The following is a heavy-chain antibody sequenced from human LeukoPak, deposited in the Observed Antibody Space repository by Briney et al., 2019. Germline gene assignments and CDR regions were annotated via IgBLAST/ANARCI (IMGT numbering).Heavy chain of an antibody. V-gene: IGHV4-38-2*01. D-gene: IGHD4-23*01. CDR1: GYSISSGYY. CDR3: ARHGSLYGSNYFDY. CDR2: IYHSGST. J-gene: IGHJ4*02. Sequence: SETLSLTCAVSGYSISSGYYWGWIRQPPGKGLEWIGSIYHSGSTYYNPSLKSRVTISVDTSNNQFSLKLSSVTAADTAVYYCARHGSLYGSNYFDYWGQGTPVTVSS.